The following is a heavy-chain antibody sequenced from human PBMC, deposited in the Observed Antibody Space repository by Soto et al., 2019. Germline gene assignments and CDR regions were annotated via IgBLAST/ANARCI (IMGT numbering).Heavy chain of an antibody. D-gene: IGHD3-16*01. Sequence: QVQLVQSGAEVKKPGSSVKVSCKASGGTFSSYTISWVQQAPGQGLEWVGRIIPILGIANYAQKFQGRVTITADKSTRRAYRELSSLRSEDTAVYYCARLGEGGTTSNLYYWGQGTLVTVSS. J-gene: IGHJ4*02. CDR3: ARLGEGGTTSNLYY. V-gene: IGHV1-69*02. CDR2: IIPILGIA. CDR1: GGTFSSYT.